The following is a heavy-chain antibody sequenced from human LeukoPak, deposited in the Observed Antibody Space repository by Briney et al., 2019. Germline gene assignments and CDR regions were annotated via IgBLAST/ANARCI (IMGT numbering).Heavy chain of an antibody. J-gene: IGHJ4*02. CDR1: GGSISSGSYY. CDR3: ARGGVGYSYGYDY. Sequence: SETLSLTCTVSGGSISSGSYYWGWICQPPGKGLEWIGSIYYSGNTYYNPSLKSRVTISVDTSKNQFSLKLSSVTAADTAVYYCARGGVGYSYGYDYWGQGTLVTVSS. V-gene: IGHV4-39*07. D-gene: IGHD5-18*01. CDR2: IYYSGNT.